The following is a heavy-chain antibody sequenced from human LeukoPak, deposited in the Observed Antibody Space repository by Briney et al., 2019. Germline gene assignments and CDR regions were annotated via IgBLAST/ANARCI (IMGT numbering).Heavy chain of an antibody. Sequence: GESLKISCKGSGYSFTTYWIAWVRQMPGKGLEWMGIIYPGDSETRYSPSFQGQVTISADKSISTAYLQWGSLKASDTAMYYCARSPRGGYRDAFDIWGHGTMVTVSS. J-gene: IGHJ3*02. CDR3: ARSPRGGYRDAFDI. D-gene: IGHD5-24*01. CDR2: IYPGDSET. V-gene: IGHV5-51*01. CDR1: GYSFTTYW.